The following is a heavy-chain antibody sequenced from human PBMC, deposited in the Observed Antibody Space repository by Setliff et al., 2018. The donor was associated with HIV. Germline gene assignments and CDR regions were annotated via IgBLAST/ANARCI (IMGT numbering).Heavy chain of an antibody. CDR3: ARHFPSGSPYYYYYYMDV. Sequence: SETLSLTCSVSGAPVSSGRYYWGWIRQPPGKGLEWIGSIYAGGSTYYQPSLKSRVTISLDTSKNQFSLKLISVTAADTAVYDCARHFPSGSPYYYYYYMDVWGKGTTVTVSS. V-gene: IGHV4-39*07. CDR2: IYAGGST. CDR1: GAPVSSGRYY. D-gene: IGHD1-26*01. J-gene: IGHJ6*03.